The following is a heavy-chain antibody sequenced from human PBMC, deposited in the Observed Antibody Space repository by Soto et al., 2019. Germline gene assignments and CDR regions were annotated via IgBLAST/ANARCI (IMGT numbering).Heavy chain of an antibody. V-gene: IGHV3-13*05. Sequence: EVQLVESGGGLVQPWVSLRLSCEASGFTFRNYDMHWDRQGTRKGLEWVSGISAAGDPDYADSVEGRFTISRENAQNSFFLQMNSLRVGYTAVSYFARTDRDFYGLDVWCQGTKVSVSS. CDR1: GFTFRNYD. CDR2: ISAAGDP. CDR3: ARTDRDFYGLDV. J-gene: IGHJ6*02.